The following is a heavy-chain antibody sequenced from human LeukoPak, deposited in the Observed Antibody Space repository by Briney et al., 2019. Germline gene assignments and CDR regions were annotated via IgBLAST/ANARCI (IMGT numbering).Heavy chain of an antibody. J-gene: IGHJ4*02. CDR3: VRHRNGYNPLDS. CDR1: GSRSTNYW. Sequence: GEPLKISCKGSGSRSTNYWIGWVRQMPGKGLEWMGIVYPDTSDDRYSPSFEGQVIISAEKSINTAYLQWTSLKGSDTGMYYCVRHRNGYNPLDSWGQGTLVTVSS. D-gene: IGHD5-24*01. CDR2: VYPDTSDD. V-gene: IGHV5-51*01.